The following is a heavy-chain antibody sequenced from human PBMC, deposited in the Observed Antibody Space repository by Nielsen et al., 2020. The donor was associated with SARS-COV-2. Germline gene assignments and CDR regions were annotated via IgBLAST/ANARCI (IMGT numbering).Heavy chain of an antibody. V-gene: IGHV3-30-3*01. J-gene: IGHJ3*02. D-gene: IGHD3-9*01. CDR2: ISYDGSNK. CDR3: ARGYFDAFDI. Sequence: WIRQPPGKGLEWVAIISYDGSNKYYADSVKGRFTISRDNSKNTLYLQMNRLRAEDQAVYYRARGYFDAFDIWGQGTMVTVSS.